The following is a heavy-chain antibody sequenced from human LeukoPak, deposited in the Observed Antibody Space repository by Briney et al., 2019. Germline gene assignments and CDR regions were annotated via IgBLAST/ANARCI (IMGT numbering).Heavy chain of an antibody. J-gene: IGHJ4*02. Sequence: SETLSLTCTVSGGSISSSSYYWGWIRQPPGKGLEWIGSIYYSGSTYYNPSLKSRVTISVDTSKNQFSLKLSSVTAADTAVYYCARGTYCSSTSCYTFDYWGQGTLVTVSS. CDR1: GGSISSSSYY. CDR2: IYYSGST. D-gene: IGHD2-2*02. V-gene: IGHV4-39*07. CDR3: ARGTYCSSTSCYTFDY.